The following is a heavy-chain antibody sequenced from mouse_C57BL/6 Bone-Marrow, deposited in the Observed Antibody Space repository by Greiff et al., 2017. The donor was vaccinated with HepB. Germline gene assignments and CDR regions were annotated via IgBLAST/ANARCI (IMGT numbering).Heavy chain of an antibody. D-gene: IGHD1-1*01. J-gene: IGHJ2*01. V-gene: IGHV1-82*01. CDR3: ARHGSSDPYYFDY. Sequence: VQLQQSGPELVKPGASVKISCKASGYAFSSSWMNWVKQRPGKGLEWIGRIYPGDGDTNYNGKFKGKATLTADKSSSTAYMQLSSLTSEDSAVYFCARHGSSDPYYFDYWGQGTTLTVSS. CDR1: GYAFSSSW. CDR2: IYPGDGDT.